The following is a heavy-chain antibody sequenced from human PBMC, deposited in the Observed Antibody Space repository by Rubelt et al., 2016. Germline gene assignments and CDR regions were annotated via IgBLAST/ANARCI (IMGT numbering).Heavy chain of an antibody. CDR3: AKGNVVEVVDGVEI. V-gene: IGHV4-39*07. CDR1: GGSISSSSYY. J-gene: IGHJ3*02. D-gene: IGHD2-15*01. Sequence: QLQLRESGPGLVKPSETLSLTCTVSGGSISSSSYYWGWIRQPPGKGLEWIGSIYYSGSTYYNPSLKSRVTLSVDTSKNQFSLVIRSVTAADTAVWCSAKGNVVEVVDGVEIWGQGTTGTVSS. CDR2: IYYSGST.